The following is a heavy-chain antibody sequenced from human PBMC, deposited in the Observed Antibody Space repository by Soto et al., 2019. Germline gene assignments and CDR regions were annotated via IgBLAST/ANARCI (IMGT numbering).Heavy chain of an antibody. V-gene: IGHV3-21*04. Sequence: GGSLRLSCAASGFTFTRYSMNWVRQAPGKGLEWVSSISSTTNYIYYGDSMKGRFTISRDNAKNSLYLQMNSLRAEDTAVYYCARDPKHYDILTPNWFDPWGQGTLVTVSS. CDR3: ARDPKHYDILTPNWFDP. J-gene: IGHJ5*02. CDR1: GFTFTRYS. CDR2: ISSTTNYI. D-gene: IGHD3-9*01.